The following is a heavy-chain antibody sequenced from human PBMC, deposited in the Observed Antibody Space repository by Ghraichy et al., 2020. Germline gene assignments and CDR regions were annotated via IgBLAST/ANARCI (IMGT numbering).Heavy chain of an antibody. V-gene: IGHV4-59*01. CDR2: IYYSGST. CDR3: ARNYADFWSGYYRRGYYYYYMDV. D-gene: IGHD3-3*01. Sequence: SQTLSLTCTVSGGSLSSYYWSWIRQRLGKGLEWIGYIYYSGSTNYNPSLKSRVTISVDTSKNQFSLKLSSVTAADTAVYYCARNYADFWSGYYRRGYYYYYMDVWGKGTTVTGSS. CDR1: GGSLSSYY. J-gene: IGHJ6*03.